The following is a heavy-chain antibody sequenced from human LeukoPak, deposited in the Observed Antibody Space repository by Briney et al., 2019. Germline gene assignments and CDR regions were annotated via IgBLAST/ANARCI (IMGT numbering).Heavy chain of an antibody. V-gene: IGHV3-30-3*01. D-gene: IGHD2-2*01. Sequence: WRSLRLSCAASGFTFSSYVMHWVRQAPGKGLEWVAAISYDECNKYYAYSVKGRFTISRDNSKNTLYLQMNSLRAEDTAVYYCARGSGGRTIWVVVPAAQSSNYYYYGMDVWGQGTTVTVSS. CDR2: ISYDECNK. J-gene: IGHJ6*02. CDR3: ARGSGGRTIWVVVPAAQSSNYYYYGMDV. CDR1: GFTFSSYV.